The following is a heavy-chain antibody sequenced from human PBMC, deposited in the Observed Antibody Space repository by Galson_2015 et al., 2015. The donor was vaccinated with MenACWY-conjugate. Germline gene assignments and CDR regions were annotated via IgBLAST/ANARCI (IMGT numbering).Heavy chain of an antibody. D-gene: IGHD1-26*01. CDR2: IDPDGSTT. J-gene: IGHJ4*02. CDR3: ATAGSYRFDY. V-gene: IGHV3-74*01. CDR1: GFTFSTYW. Sequence: SLRLSCAPSGFTFSTYWMHWVRQAPGKGLGWVSRIDPDGSTTDYAESMKGRFTISGDNAKNTLFLQIHSLRVEDTAVYYCATAGSYRFDYWGQGALVTVSS.